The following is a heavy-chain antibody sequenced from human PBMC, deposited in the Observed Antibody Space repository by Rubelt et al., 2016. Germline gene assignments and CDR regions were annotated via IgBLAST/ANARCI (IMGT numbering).Heavy chain of an antibody. CDR3: ARGKEGLGVTMMDY. CDR2: INHSGST. J-gene: IGHJ4*02. CDR1: GGSFSGYY. V-gene: IGHV4-34*01. Sequence: QVQLQQWGAGLLKPSETLSLTCAVYGGSFSGYYWSWIRQPPGKGLEWIGEINHSGSTNYNPSLKSRVTIQVDTSKNQFSLKLSSVTAADTAVYYCARGKEGLGVTMMDYWGQGTLVTVSS. D-gene: IGHD3-22*01.